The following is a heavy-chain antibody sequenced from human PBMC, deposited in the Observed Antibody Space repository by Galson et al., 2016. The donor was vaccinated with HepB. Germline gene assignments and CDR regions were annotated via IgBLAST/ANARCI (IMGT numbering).Heavy chain of an antibody. Sequence: SVKVSCKASGGTFSTYAIRWVRQAPGQGLEWMGGILPIFGTANYAQRFQGRVTITADESTSTAYMELKSLRDEDTAVYYCAREGTYFDFGTKRGGMDVWGQGTTVTVSS. CDR2: ILPIFGTA. D-gene: IGHD3-3*01. CDR3: AREGTYFDFGTKRGGMDV. V-gene: IGHV1-69*13. CDR1: GGTFSTYA. J-gene: IGHJ6*02.